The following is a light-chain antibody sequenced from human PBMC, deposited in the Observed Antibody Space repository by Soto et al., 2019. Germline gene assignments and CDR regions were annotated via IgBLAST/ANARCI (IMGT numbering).Light chain of an antibody. CDR3: QQYGTSTGT. V-gene: IGKV3-20*01. CDR2: DAS. Sequence: EIVLTQSPGTLSLSPGERATVSCRASQSVTSTYLAWYQHKPGQAPRLLIYDASRRVPGIPDRFSGSGSGTDFTLTISRLEPEDFAVYYCQQYGTSTGTFGQGTKVAIK. J-gene: IGKJ1*01. CDR1: QSVTSTY.